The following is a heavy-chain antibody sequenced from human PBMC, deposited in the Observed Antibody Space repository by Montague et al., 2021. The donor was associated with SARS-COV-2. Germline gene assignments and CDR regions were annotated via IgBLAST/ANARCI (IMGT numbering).Heavy chain of an antibody. D-gene: IGHD2-21*02. CDR2: IYHAGYI. V-gene: IGHV4-38-2*02. CDR3: ARAPWVGDCNSLAIWFDP. Sequence: SETLSLTCTVFGYSISSGYFWAWLGQPPGKGLEWIGSIYHAGYIHYNPSLKSRVSISIDTSRNQISPRATDVAAADTAVYYCARAPWVGDCNSLAIWFDPWGQGTLVSVSS. CDR1: GYSISSGYF. J-gene: IGHJ5*02.